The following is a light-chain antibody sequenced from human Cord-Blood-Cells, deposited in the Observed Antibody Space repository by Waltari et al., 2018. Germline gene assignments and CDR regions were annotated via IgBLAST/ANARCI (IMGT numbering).Light chain of an antibody. J-gene: IGLJ2*01. CDR2: DVS. V-gene: IGLV2-14*01. CDR1: SSDVGGYNY. CDR3: SSYTSSSTLV. Sequence: QSALTQPASVSGSPGQSIPISCTGTSSDVGGYNYVSWYQQHPGKAPKPLTYDVSNRPSGVSNRFSGAKSGNTASLTISGRQAEDEADYYCSSYTSSSTLVFGGGTKLTVL.